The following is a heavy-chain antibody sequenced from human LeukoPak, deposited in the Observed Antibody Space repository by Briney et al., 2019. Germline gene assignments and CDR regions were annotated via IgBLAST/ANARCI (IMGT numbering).Heavy chain of an antibody. J-gene: IGHJ4*02. CDR3: ARDPLNTAMVTGFDY. CDR2: IYYSGST. D-gene: IGHD5-18*01. CDR1: GGSISSSSYY. V-gene: IGHV4-39*07. Sequence: SETLSLTCTVSGGSISSSSYYWGWIRQPPGKGPEWIGSIYYSGSTYYNPSLKSRVTISVDTSKNQFSLKLSSVTAADTAVYYCARDPLNTAMVTGFDYWGQGTLVTVSA.